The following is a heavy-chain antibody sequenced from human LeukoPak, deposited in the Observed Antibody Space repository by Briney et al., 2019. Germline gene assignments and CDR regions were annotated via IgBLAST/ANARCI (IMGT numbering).Heavy chain of an antibody. V-gene: IGHV1-24*01. J-gene: IGHJ4*02. CDR2: FDPEDGET. D-gene: IGHD6-13*01. CDR3: ATDLYSSSWFDY. CDR1: GYTLTELS. Sequence: ASVKVSCKVSGYTLTELSMHWVRQAPGKGLEWMGGFDPEDGETIYAQKFQGRVTMTEDTSTDTAYMELSSLRSEDTAVYYCATDLYSSSWFDYWDQGTLVTVSS.